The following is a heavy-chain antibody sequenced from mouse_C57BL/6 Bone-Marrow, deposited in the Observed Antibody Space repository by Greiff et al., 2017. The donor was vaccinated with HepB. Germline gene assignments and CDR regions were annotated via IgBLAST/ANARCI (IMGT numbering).Heavy chain of an antibody. J-gene: IGHJ3*01. Sequence: VQLQQPGTELVKPGASVKLSCKASGYTFTSYWMHWVKQRPGQGLEWIGNINPSNGGTNYNEKFKSKATLTVDKSSSTAYMQLSSLTSGDSAVYYCARKGLITTVVEGFAYWGQGTLVTVSA. V-gene: IGHV1-53*01. CDR3: ARKGLITTVVEGFAY. D-gene: IGHD1-1*01. CDR2: INPSNGGT. CDR1: GYTFTSYW.